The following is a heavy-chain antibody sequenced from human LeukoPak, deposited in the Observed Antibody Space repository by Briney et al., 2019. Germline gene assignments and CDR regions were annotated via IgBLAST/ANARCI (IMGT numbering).Heavy chain of an antibody. J-gene: IGHJ4*02. D-gene: IGHD1-26*01. V-gene: IGHV4-34*01. CDR1: GGSFSGYY. CDR2: INHSGST. Sequence: SETLSLTCAVYGGSFSGYYWSWIRQPPGKGLEWIGEINHSGSTSYIPSLKSRVTISIDTSKNQFSLRLNSVTAADTAMYYCAKSGGYRLIDYWGQGTRVTVSS. CDR3: AKSGGYRLIDY.